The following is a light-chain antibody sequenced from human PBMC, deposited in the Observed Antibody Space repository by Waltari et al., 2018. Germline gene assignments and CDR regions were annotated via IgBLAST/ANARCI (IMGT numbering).Light chain of an antibody. J-gene: IGLJ2*01. CDR1: SSNIESNP. V-gene: IGLV1-44*01. Sequence: QSVLTQSPSASGTPGQRVTISCSGSSSNIESNPVTWYQQLPGTAPKLLIYSNDQRPSGVPDRVSGSKSGTSATLDISGLQSEDEADYHCATWDDSLNGLVFGGGTKLTVL. CDR2: SND. CDR3: ATWDDSLNGLV.